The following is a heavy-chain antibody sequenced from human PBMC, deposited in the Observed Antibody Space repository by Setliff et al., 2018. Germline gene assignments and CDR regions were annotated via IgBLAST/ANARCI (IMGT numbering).Heavy chain of an antibody. J-gene: IGHJ5*02. CDR1: GGSITSGGGFY. V-gene: IGHV2-5*02. D-gene: IGHD6-6*01. Sequence: TLSLTCSVSGGSITSGGGFYWAWIRQPPGKELEWLALVYWGGDQRYSPSLNSRLSITKDSSKSQVFLTMTNMDPVDTATYYCALRRGNEWHLVRWFDPWGPGIQVTVSS. CDR2: VYWGGDQ. CDR3: ALRRGNEWHLVRWFDP.